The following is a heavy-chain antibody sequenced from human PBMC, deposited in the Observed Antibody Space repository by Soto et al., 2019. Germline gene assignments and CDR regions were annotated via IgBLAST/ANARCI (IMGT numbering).Heavy chain of an antibody. CDR2: INWNGGNI. CDR3: TKGRGAAPAAANDY. V-gene: IGHV3-9*01. CDR1: GFTFDDYA. J-gene: IGHJ4*02. Sequence: PGGSLRLSCAAAGFTFDDYAMHWVRQTPGKGLEWVSSINWNGGNIFYADSVKGRFTVSRDNAKNSLSLQMNSLRPEDTALYYCTKGRGAAPAAANDYWGQGTLVTVSS. D-gene: IGHD3-10*01.